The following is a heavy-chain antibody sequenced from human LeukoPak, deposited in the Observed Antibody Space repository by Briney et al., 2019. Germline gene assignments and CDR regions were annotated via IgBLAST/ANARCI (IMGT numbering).Heavy chain of an antibody. V-gene: IGHV3-30*04. D-gene: IGHD3-3*02. Sequence: GRSLRLSCAASGFTFSSYAMHWVRQAPGKGLEWLAVISYDGSNKYYVDSVKGRFTIYRDNSKNTLYLQMNSLRAEDTAVYYCARDLFPNSHFWSGYFHDYWGQGTLVTVSS. CDR1: GFTFSSYA. CDR3: ARDLFPNSHFWSGYFHDY. CDR2: ISYDGSNK. J-gene: IGHJ4*02.